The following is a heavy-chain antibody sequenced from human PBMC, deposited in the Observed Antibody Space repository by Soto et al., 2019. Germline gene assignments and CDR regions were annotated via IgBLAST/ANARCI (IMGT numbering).Heavy chain of an antibody. V-gene: IGHV4-59*01. Sequence: QVQLQESGPGLVKPSETLSLTCTVSGGSISSYYWSWIRQPPGKGLEWIGYIYYSGSTNYNPSLKSRVTISVDSSKNQFSLKLSSVTAADTAVYYCAGVGRERWYFDSCGQGTLVTVSS. CDR2: IYYSGST. CDR1: GGSISSYY. CDR3: AGVGRERWYFDS. D-gene: IGHD1-26*01. J-gene: IGHJ4*02.